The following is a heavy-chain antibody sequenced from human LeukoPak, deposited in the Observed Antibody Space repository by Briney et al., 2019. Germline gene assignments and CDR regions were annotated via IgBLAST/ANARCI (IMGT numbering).Heavy chain of an antibody. CDR1: GFTFSSYG. V-gene: IGHV3-30*18. D-gene: IGHD3-22*01. J-gene: IGHJ4*02. CDR2: ISYDGSNK. Sequence: GGSLRLSCAASGFTFSSYGMHWVRQAPGKRLEWVAVISYDGSNKYYADSVKGRFTISRDNSKNTLYLQMNSLRAEDTAVYYCAKDYYDSSGYYSSLIDYWGQGTLVTVSS. CDR3: AKDYYDSSGYYSSLIDY.